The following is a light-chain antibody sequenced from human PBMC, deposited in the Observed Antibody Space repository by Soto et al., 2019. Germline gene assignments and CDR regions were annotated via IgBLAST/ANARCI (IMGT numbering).Light chain of an antibody. CDR3: QQYNYWPPIT. CDR1: QSINTN. V-gene: IGKV3-15*01. J-gene: IGKJ5*01. Sequence: EIVMTQSPATLSVSPGEGATLSCRASQSINTNLAWYQQKPGQAPRLLIYGASTRATGIPARFSGGGSGTEFTLTISSLQSEDFAVYYCQQYNYWPPITFGQGTRLEIK. CDR2: GAS.